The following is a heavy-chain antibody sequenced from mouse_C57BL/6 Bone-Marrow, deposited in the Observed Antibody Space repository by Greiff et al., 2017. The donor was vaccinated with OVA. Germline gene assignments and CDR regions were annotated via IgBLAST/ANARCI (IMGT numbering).Heavy chain of an antibody. Sequence: VKLQQSGPELVKPGASVKISCKASGYAFSSSWMNWVKQRPGKGLEWIGRIYPGDGDTNYNGKFKGKATLTADKSSSTAYMQLSSLTSEDSAVYFCARRGDYDCDFDVWGTGTTVTVSS. D-gene: IGHD2-4*01. CDR3: ARRGDYDCDFDV. CDR1: GYAFSSSW. V-gene: IGHV1-82*01. CDR2: IYPGDGDT. J-gene: IGHJ1*03.